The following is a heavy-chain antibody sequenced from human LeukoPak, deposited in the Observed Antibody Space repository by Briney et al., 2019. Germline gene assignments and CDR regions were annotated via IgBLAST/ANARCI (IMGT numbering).Heavy chain of an antibody. CDR3: ARATPRLRLGEL. J-gene: IGHJ4*02. CDR1: GGSISSGDYY. CDR2: IYYSGST. D-gene: IGHD3-16*01. Sequence: PSETLSLTCTVSGGSISSGDYYWSWIRQPPGKGLEWIGYIYYSGSTYYNPSLKSRVTISVDTSKNQFSLKLSSVTAADTAVYYCARATPRLRLGELWGQGTLVTVSS. V-gene: IGHV4-30-4*01.